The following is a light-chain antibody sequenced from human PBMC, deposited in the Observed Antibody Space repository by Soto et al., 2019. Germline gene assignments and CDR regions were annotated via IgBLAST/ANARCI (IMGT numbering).Light chain of an antibody. Sequence: SVLTQSPGTLSLSPGERATLSCRASQSVSNRYFAWYQQKPGQAPRLLIYGISSRATGIPDRFSGSGSGTDFTLTISRLEPEDFVVYYCQQYSTLPLTFGQGTKLEVK. CDR2: GIS. CDR3: QQYSTLPLT. J-gene: IGKJ2*01. CDR1: QSVSNRY. V-gene: IGKV3-20*01.